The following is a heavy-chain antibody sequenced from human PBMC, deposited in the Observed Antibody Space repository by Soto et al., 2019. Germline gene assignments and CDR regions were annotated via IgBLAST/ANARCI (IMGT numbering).Heavy chain of an antibody. V-gene: IGHV1-69*13. CDR3: ASAGYCSGGSCRNYFDY. Sequence: GPSVKVSCKASGGTFSSYAISWVRQAPGQGLEWMGGIIPIFGTANYAQKFQGRVTITADESTSTAYMELSSLRSEDTAVYYCASAGYCSGGSCRNYFDYWGQGTLVTVSS. CDR2: IIPIFGTA. CDR1: GGTFSSYA. D-gene: IGHD2-15*01. J-gene: IGHJ4*02.